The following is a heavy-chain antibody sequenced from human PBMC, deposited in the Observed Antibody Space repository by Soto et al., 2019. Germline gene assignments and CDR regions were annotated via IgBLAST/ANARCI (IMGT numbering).Heavy chain of an antibody. CDR3: ARERGGCGGDCGGWFDP. CDR1: GFTFSSYE. CDR2: ISSSGSTI. D-gene: IGHD2-21*02. J-gene: IGHJ5*02. Sequence: GGSLRLSCAASGFTFSSYEMNWVRQAPGKGLEWVSYISSSGSTIYYADSVKGRFTISRDNAKNSLYLQMNSLRAEDTAVYYCARERGGCGGDCGGWFDPWGQGTLVTVSS. V-gene: IGHV3-48*03.